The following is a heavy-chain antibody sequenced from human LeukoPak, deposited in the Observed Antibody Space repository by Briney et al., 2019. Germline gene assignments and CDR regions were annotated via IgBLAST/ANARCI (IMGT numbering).Heavy chain of an antibody. CDR1: GGSISSGGYS. J-gene: IGHJ4*02. CDR3: ARHPFATPFDY. CDR2: IYHSGST. V-gene: IGHV4-30-2*01. D-gene: IGHD2-15*01. Sequence: PSETLSLTCAVSGGSISSGGYSWSWIRQPPGKGLEWIGYIYHSGSTYYNPSLKSRVTMSLDTSKNQVSLRLSSVTAADTAVYYCARHPFATPFDYWGRGTLLTVSS.